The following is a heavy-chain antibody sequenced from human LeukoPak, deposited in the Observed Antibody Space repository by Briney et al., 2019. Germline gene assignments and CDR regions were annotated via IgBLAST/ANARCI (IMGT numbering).Heavy chain of an antibody. CDR1: GYSFTGYW. Sequence: PGESLKISCKGSGYSFTGYWIGWVRQMPGKGLEWMGFIYPGDSDTRYSPSFQGQVTISADKSISTAYLQWSSLKASDTAMYYCARLYGSGSYYNMQGNRFDPWGQGTLVTVSS. CDR3: ARLYGSGSYYNMQGNRFDP. V-gene: IGHV5-51*01. D-gene: IGHD3-10*01. J-gene: IGHJ5*02. CDR2: IYPGDSDT.